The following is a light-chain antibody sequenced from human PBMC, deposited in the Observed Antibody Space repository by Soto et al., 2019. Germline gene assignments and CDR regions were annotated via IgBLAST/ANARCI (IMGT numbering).Light chain of an antibody. Sequence: QSVLTQPASVSGSPGQSITISCTGTSSDVGGYNYVSWYQQHPGKAPKLMIYDVSNRPSGVSNRFSGSKSGNTASLTISGLQAEDEADYYCSSYTSSSTLLVVFGGGTQLTV. CDR1: SSDVGGYNY. CDR3: SSYTSSSTLLVV. J-gene: IGLJ2*01. V-gene: IGLV2-14*01. CDR2: DVS.